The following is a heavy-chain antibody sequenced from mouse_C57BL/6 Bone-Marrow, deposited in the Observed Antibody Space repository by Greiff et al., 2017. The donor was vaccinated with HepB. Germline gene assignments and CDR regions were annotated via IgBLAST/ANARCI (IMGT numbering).Heavy chain of an antibody. D-gene: IGHD2-1*01. CDR2: INPSNGGT. Sequence: QVQLQQPGTELVKPGASVKLSCKASGYTFTSYWMPWVKQRPGQGLEWIGNINPSNGGTNYNEKFKGKATLTADKSSSTAYMELRSLTSEDSAVYFCARSGGNYVRFAYWGQGTLVTVSA. CDR3: ARSGGNYVRFAY. CDR1: GYTFTSYW. V-gene: IGHV1-53*01. J-gene: IGHJ3*01.